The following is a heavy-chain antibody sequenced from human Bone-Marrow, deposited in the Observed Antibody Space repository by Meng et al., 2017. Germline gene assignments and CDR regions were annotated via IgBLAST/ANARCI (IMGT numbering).Heavy chain of an antibody. CDR2: IYYSGTT. J-gene: IGHJ4*02. V-gene: IGHV4-61*01. Sequence: QVQLQESGPGLVRPSETLSLTCTVSGGSVNSGSYAWSWIRQPPGKGLEWIGNIYYSGTTNYNPSLKSRVTISIDASKNQFSLMLSSLTAADTAVYYCARGQYYWGQGTLVTGSS. CDR3: ARGQYY. CDR1: GGSVNSGSYA.